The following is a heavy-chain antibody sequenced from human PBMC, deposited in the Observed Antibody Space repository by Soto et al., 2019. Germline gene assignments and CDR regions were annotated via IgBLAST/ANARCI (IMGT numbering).Heavy chain of an antibody. Sequence: QVQLVQSGAEVKKPGASVKVSCKASGYTFTSYDINWVRQATGQGLEWMGWMNPNSGNTGYAQKCQGRVTMTRNTSISTAYVELSSLRSEDTAVYYCARGRINYYGSGSYYNGGGYYYGMDVWGQGTTVTVSS. J-gene: IGHJ6*02. D-gene: IGHD3-10*01. V-gene: IGHV1-8*01. CDR2: MNPNSGNT. CDR1: GYTFTSYD. CDR3: ARGRINYYGSGSYYNGGGYYYGMDV.